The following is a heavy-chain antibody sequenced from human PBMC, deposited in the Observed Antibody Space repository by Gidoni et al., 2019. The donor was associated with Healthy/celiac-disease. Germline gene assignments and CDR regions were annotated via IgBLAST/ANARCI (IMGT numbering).Heavy chain of an antibody. V-gene: IGHV3-9*03. D-gene: IGHD2-15*01. J-gene: IGHJ2*01. CDR3: AKGGTVVTPYWYFDL. Sequence: EVQLVESGGGVVQPGRSLRLSCAASGFTFDDYAMHWVRQAPGKGLEWVSGISWNSGSIGYADSVKGRFTISRDNAKNSLYLQMNSLRAEDMALYYCAKGGTVVTPYWYFDLWGRGTLVTVSS. CDR1: GFTFDDYA. CDR2: ISWNSGSI.